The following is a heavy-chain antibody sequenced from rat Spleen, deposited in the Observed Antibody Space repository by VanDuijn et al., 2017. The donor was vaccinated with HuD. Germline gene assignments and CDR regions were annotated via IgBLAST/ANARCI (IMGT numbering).Heavy chain of an antibody. D-gene: IGHD1-2*01. Sequence: QVQLKESGPGLVQPSQTLSLTCTVSGFSLSNYGVIWFRQPPGKGLEWMGVIWGKGNTNYNSALKPRLSISRDTSKSQIYLKMNSLQTEDTATYFCARADVAGLSTDGIWGQGIMVTVSS. CDR3: ARADVAGLSTDGI. CDR1: GFSLSNYG. J-gene: IGHJ2*01. V-gene: IGHV2-13*01. CDR2: IWGKGNT.